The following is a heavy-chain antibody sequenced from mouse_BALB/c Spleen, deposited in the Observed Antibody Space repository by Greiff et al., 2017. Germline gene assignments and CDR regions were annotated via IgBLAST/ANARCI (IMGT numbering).Heavy chain of an antibody. CDR3: ARSLTTATGYFDF. CDR2: IAPGSGST. D-gene: IGHD1-2*01. Sequence: DLVKPGASVKLSCKASGYTFTSYWINWIKQRPGQGLEWIGRIAPGSGSTYYNEMFKGKATLTVDKSSSTAYIQLSSLSSEDSAVYFCARSLTTATGYFDFWGAGTTVTVSS. J-gene: IGHJ1*01. V-gene: IGHV1S41*01. CDR1: GYTFTSYW.